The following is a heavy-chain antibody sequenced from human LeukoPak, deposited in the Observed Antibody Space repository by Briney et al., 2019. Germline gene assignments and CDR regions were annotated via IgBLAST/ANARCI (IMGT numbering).Heavy chain of an antibody. CDR3: ARTDYGDYRYNWFDP. J-gene: IGHJ5*02. CDR2: IIPIFGTA. V-gene: IGHV1-69*01. CDR1: GGTFSSYA. Sequence: ASVKVSCKASGGTFSSYAISWVRQAPGQGLEWMGGIIPIFGTANYAQKFQGRVTITADESTSTAYIELSSLRSEDTAVYYCARTDYGDYRYNWFDPWGQGTLVTVSS. D-gene: IGHD4-17*01.